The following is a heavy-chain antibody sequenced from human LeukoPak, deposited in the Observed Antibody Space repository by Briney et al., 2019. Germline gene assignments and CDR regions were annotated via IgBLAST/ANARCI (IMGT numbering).Heavy chain of an antibody. J-gene: IGHJ4*02. CDR1: GFTFSSYS. CDR3: ARGPYYYDSSGYSVDY. Sequence: GGSLRLSCAASGFTFSSYSMNWVRQAPGKGLEWVSSISSSSSYIYYADSVKGRFTISRDNAKNSLYLQMNSLRAEDTAVYYCARGPYYYDSSGYSVDYWGQGTLVTVSP. D-gene: IGHD3-22*01. V-gene: IGHV3-21*01. CDR2: ISSSSSYI.